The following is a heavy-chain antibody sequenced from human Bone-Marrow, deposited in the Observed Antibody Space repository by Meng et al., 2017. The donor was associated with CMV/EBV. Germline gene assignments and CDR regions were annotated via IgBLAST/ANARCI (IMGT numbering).Heavy chain of an antibody. J-gene: IGHJ3*02. CDR1: GFTFSSYS. D-gene: IGHD1/OR15-1a*01. CDR3: AREGTADDAFDI. CDR2: ISSSSSYI. Sequence: GGSLRLSCAASGFTFSSYSMNWVRQAPGKGLEWVSSISSSSSYIYYADSVKGRFTISRDNAKNSLYLQMNSLRAEDTAVYYCAREGTADDAFDIWGQGTMVTGSS. V-gene: IGHV3-21*01.